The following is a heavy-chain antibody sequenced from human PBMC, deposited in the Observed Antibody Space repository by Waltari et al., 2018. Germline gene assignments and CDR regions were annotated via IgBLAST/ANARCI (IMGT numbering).Heavy chain of an antibody. J-gene: IGHJ6*03. CDR1: GGSISSGGYS. Sequence: QLQLQESGSGLVKPSQTLSLTCAVSGGSISSGGYSWSWIRQPPGKGLEWIGYIYHSGSTYYNPSLKSRVTISVDRSKNQFSLKLSSVTAADTAVYYCARGASSSQKWRYYYYYMDVWGKGTTVTISS. CDR3: ARGASSSQKWRYYYYYMDV. CDR2: IYHSGST. D-gene: IGHD6-6*01. V-gene: IGHV4-30-2*01.